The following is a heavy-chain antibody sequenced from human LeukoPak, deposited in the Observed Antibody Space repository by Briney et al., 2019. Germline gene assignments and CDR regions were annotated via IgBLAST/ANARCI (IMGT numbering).Heavy chain of an antibody. V-gene: IGHV3-23*01. CDR1: GFTFSSYA. Sequence: GGSLRLSCAASGFTFSSYAMSWVRQAPGKGLEWVSAISGSGGSTYYADSVKGRFTISRDNSKNTLYLQMNSLRAEDTAVYYCARDLGYCTNGVCHTRFDYWGQETLVAVSS. J-gene: IGHJ4*02. D-gene: IGHD2-8*01. CDR2: ISGSGGST. CDR3: ARDLGYCTNGVCHTRFDY.